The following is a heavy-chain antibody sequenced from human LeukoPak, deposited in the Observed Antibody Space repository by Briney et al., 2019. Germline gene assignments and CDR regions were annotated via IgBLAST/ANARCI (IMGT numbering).Heavy chain of an antibody. CDR1: GGSISSYY. J-gene: IGHJ3*02. V-gene: IGHV4-59*01. D-gene: IGHD1-26*01. CDR2: IYYSGST. Sequence: SETLSLTCTVSGGSISSYYWSWIRQPPGKGLEWIGYIYYSGSTNYNPSLKSRVTISVDTSKNQFSLKLSSVTAADTAVYYCVRVFSEGAMIAWDAFDIWGQGTMVTVSS. CDR3: VRVFSEGAMIAWDAFDI.